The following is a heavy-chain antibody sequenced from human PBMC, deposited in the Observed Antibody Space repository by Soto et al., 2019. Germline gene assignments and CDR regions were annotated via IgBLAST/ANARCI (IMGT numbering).Heavy chain of an antibody. J-gene: IGHJ3*02. D-gene: IGHD3-22*01. V-gene: IGHV4-59*12. CDR2: IYYSGST. CDR3: ARGRGIVKASVFDI. Sequence: PSETLSLTCTVSGGSISSYYWSWIRQPPGKGLEWIGYIYYSGSTNYNPSLKSRVTISVDTSKNQFSLKLSSVTAADTAVYYCARGRGIVKASVFDIWGQGTMVTV. CDR1: GGSISSYY.